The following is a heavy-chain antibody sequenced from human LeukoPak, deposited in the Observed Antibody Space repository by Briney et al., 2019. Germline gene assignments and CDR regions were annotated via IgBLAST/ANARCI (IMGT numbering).Heavy chain of an antibody. D-gene: IGHD3-9*01. J-gene: IGHJ4*02. CDR1: GGTFSSYA. V-gene: IGHV1-69*06. CDR3: ARGDILTGYRYYFVY. CDR2: IIPIFGTA. Sequence: SVKVSCKASGGTFSSYAISWVRQAPGQGLEWMGGIIPIFGTANYAQKFQGRVTITADKSTSTAYMELSSLRSEDTAVYYCARGDILTGYRYYFVYWGQGTLVTVSS.